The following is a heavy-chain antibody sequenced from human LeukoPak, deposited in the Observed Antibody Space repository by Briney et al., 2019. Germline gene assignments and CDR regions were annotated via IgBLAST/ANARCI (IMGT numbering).Heavy chain of an antibody. CDR1: GFTFSSYS. Sequence: GGSLRLSCAASGFTFSSYSMNWVRQAPGKGLEWVSYISSSSSTIYYADSVKGRFTISRDNAKNSLYLQMNSLRAEDTAVYYCATDDYYDSSGYDYWGQGTLVTVSS. J-gene: IGHJ4*02. CDR2: ISSSSSTI. V-gene: IGHV3-48*04. CDR3: ATDDYYDSSGYDY. D-gene: IGHD3-22*01.